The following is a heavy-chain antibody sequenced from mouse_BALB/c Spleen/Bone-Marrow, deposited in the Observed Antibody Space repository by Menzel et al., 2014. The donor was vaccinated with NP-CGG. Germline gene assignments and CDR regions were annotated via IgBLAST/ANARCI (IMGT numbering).Heavy chain of an antibody. Sequence: SGAELVKPGASVKLSRKASGYTFTSYWMHWAKLRPGQGFEWIGEINPSNGGTNYNEKFKRKATLTVDKSSSISYMQPSSLTSEDAAVYYCTIGGFDYWGQGATRTVSS. CDR2: INPSNGGT. J-gene: IGHJ2*01. V-gene: IGHV1S16*01. CDR3: TIGGFDY. CDR1: GYTFTSYW.